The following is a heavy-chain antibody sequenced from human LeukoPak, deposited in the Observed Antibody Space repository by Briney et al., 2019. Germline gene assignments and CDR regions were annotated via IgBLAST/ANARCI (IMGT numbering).Heavy chain of an antibody. Sequence: PGGSLRLSCAASEFTFSSHAMIWVRQAPGKGLEWVSSITSTSSHIFYADSVKGRFTISRDNAKNSLYLQMSSLRAEDTAVYCCAKDLPAAYFDYWGLGTLVTVSS. V-gene: IGHV3-21*01. CDR2: ITSTSSHI. CDR1: EFTFSSHA. J-gene: IGHJ4*02. D-gene: IGHD2-2*01. CDR3: AKDLPAAYFDY.